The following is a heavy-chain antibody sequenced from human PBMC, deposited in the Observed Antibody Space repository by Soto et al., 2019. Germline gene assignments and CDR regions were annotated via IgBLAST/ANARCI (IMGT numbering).Heavy chain of an antibody. CDR3: ARDPHDYGDYVGYYYYGMDV. J-gene: IGHJ6*02. Sequence: QVQLVESGGGVVQPGRSLRLSCAASGFTFSSYGMHWVRQAPGKGLEWVAVIWYDGSNKYYADSVKGRFTISRDNSKNTQYLQMNSLRAEDTAVYYCARDPHDYGDYVGYYYYGMDVWGQGTTVTVSS. V-gene: IGHV3-33*01. D-gene: IGHD4-17*01. CDR1: GFTFSSYG. CDR2: IWYDGSNK.